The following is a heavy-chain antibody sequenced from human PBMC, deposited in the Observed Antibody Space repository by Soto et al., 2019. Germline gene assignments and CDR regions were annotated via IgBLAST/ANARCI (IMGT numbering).Heavy chain of an antibody. CDR2: IFYTGSS. CDR1: GDPLSSGDYY. D-gene: IGHD3-10*01. CDR3: XRXTGTMARAVLLD. J-gene: IGHJ4*02. V-gene: IGHV4-30-4*01. Sequence: QVQLQESGPGVVKPSQTLSLTCTVSGDPLSSGDYYWSWIRQRPGKGLEWIGYIFYTGSSYYNPSLRSRVSISVDTSKNQXSXXXXXXXXXXTAXYXXXRXTGTMARAVLLDWGQGTLITVSS.